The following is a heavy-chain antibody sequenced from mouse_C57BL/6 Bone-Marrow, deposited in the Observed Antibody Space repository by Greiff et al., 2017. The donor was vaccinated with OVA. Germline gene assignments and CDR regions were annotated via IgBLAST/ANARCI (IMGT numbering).Heavy chain of an antibody. CDR1: GYSITSDY. Sequence: EVQLKESGPGLAKPSQTLSLTCSVTGYSITSDYWNWIRKFPGNKLEYMGYISYSGSTYYNPSLKSRISITRDTSKNQYYLQLNSVTTEDTATYYCARIYYDYDEDYWYFDVWGTGTTVTVSS. CDR2: ISYSGST. D-gene: IGHD2-4*01. J-gene: IGHJ1*03. CDR3: ARIYYDYDEDYWYFDV. V-gene: IGHV3-8*01.